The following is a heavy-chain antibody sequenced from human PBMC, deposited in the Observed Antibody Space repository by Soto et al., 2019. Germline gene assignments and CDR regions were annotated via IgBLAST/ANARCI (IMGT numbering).Heavy chain of an antibody. D-gene: IGHD3-3*01. J-gene: IGHJ4*02. Sequence: EVQLVESGGGSAQPGGSLRLSCAASGFTFSNYWIHWVRQAPGKGPVWVSRINGVGTYTNYADSVKGRFSISRDNAENTVYLQMNSLGAEDTAVYYCVRDFRSSDYWGQGTLVTVSS. CDR3: VRDFRSSDY. V-gene: IGHV3-74*01. CDR1: GFTFSNYW. CDR2: INGVGTYT.